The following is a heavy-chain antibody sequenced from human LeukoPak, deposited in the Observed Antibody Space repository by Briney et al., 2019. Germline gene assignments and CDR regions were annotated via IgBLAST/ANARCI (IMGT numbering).Heavy chain of an antibody. Sequence: GESLKISCKGSGYSFTSYWIGWVRQAPGQGLEWMGIINPSGGSTSYAQKFQGRVTMTRDMSTSTVYMELSSLRSEDTAVYYCASLSIAAAGSGAFDIWGQGTMVTVSS. CDR2: INPSGGST. D-gene: IGHD6-13*01. J-gene: IGHJ3*02. V-gene: IGHV1-46*01. CDR1: GYSFTSYW. CDR3: ASLSIAAAGSGAFDI.